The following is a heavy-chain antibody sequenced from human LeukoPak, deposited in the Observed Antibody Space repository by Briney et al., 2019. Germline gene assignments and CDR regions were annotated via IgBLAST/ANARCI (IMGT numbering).Heavy chain of an antibody. CDR3: ARVGYCSSTSCSYYYYYGMDV. Sequence: GGSLRLSCAASGFTFSSYAMRWVRQAPGKGLEWVAVISYDGSNKYYADSVKGRFTISRDNSKNTLYLQMNSLRAEDTAVYYCARVGYCSSTSCSYYYYYGMDVRGQGTTVTVPS. J-gene: IGHJ6*02. V-gene: IGHV3-30-3*01. D-gene: IGHD2-2*01. CDR2: ISYDGSNK. CDR1: GFTFSSYA.